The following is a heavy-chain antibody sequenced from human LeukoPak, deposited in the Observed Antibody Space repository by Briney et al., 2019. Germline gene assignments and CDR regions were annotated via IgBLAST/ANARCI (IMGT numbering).Heavy chain of an antibody. J-gene: IGHJ5*02. V-gene: IGHV4-39*01. CDR3: TRSIAAAGNPYNWFDP. CDR1: GGSISSYY. CDR2: IYYSGST. D-gene: IGHD6-13*01. Sequence: PSETLSLTCTVSGGSISSYYWGWIRQPPGKGLEWIGSIYYSGSTYYNPSLKSRVTISVDTSKNQFSLKLSSVTAADTAVYYCTRSIAAAGNPYNWFDPWGQGTLVTVSS.